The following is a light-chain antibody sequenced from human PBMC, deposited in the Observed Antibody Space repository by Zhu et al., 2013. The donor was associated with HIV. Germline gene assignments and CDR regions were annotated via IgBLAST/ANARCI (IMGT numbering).Light chain of an antibody. Sequence: EIVLTQSPDTLSLSQGGRATLSCRASHSIRANYLAWYQQKPGHPPRLLVYAASSRASGIPDRFGGSWSGTDFTLTISRLEPEDSAVYFCQQYGSSPLTFGGGTKVEI. CDR2: AAS. J-gene: IGKJ4*01. CDR1: HSIRANY. CDR3: QQYGSSPLT. V-gene: IGKV3-20*01.